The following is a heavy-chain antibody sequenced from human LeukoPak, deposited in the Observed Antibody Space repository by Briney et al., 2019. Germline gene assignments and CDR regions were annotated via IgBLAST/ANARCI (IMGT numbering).Heavy chain of an antibody. V-gene: IGHV4-59*11. Sequence: SETLSLTCSVSGASLNYHYWNWIRQSPGKGLEWIGYIYYTGSTRYNPSLKSRVTISLDTSKNQFSLKLSTVTAADTAVYYCAREGRENDGSGYFDYWGQGTLVPVSS. CDR2: IYYTGST. CDR3: AREGRENDGSGYFDY. CDR1: GASLNYHY. D-gene: IGHD1-26*01. J-gene: IGHJ4*02.